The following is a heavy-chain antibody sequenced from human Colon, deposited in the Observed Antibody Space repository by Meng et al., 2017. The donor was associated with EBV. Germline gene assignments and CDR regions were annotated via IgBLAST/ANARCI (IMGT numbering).Heavy chain of an antibody. V-gene: IGHV4-31*02. D-gene: IGHD5-24*01. Sequence: GGGGGGGGGIYYSGSTYYNPSLKSRVTISIDTSKNQFSLKLSSVTAADTAVYYCARGPSRWLQFSFDYWGQGTLVTVSS. CDR3: ARGPSRWLQFSFDY. J-gene: IGHJ4*02. CDR2: IYYSGST.